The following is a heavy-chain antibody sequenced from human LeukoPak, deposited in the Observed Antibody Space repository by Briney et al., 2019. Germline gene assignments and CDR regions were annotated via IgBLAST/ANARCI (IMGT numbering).Heavy chain of an antibody. D-gene: IGHD1-26*01. Sequence: SETLSPTCTVSGGSISSSSYYWGWIRQPPGKGLEWIGSIYYSGSTYYNPSLKSRVTISVDTSKNQFSLKLSSVTAADTAVYYCARVRGSHLDYWGQGTLVTVSS. CDR3: ARVRGSHLDY. CDR1: GGSISSSSYY. J-gene: IGHJ4*02. CDR2: IYYSGST. V-gene: IGHV4-39*07.